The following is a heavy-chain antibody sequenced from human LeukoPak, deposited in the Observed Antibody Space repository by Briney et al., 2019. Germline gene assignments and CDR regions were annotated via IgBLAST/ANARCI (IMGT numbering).Heavy chain of an antibody. Sequence: GGSLRLSCAASGFTFSSYAMSWVRQAPGKGLEWVSAISGSGGSTYYADSVKGRFTTSRDNSKNTLYLQMNSLRAEDTAVYYCAKHEEKGYSYGQGGIDYWGQGTLVTVSS. D-gene: IGHD5-18*01. CDR2: ISGSGGST. CDR1: GFTFSSYA. J-gene: IGHJ4*02. V-gene: IGHV3-23*01. CDR3: AKHEEKGYSYGQGGIDY.